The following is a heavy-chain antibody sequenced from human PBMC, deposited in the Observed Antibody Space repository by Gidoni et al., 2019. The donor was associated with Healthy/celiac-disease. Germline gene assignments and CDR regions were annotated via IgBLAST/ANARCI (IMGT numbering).Heavy chain of an antibody. Sequence: EVQLVESGGGVVQPGGSLRLSCAASGFTFDDYAMHWVRQAPGKGLEWVSLISEDGGSTYYADSVKGRFTISRDNSKNSLYLQMNSLRTEDTALYYCAKDLCSGGSCYYSNWGQGTLVTVSS. J-gene: IGHJ4*02. D-gene: IGHD2-15*01. CDR2: ISEDGGST. CDR1: GFTFDDYA. V-gene: IGHV3-43*02. CDR3: AKDLCSGGSCYYSN.